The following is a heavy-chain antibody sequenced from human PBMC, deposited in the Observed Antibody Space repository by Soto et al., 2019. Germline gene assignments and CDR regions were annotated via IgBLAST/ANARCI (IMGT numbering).Heavy chain of an antibody. J-gene: IGHJ4*02. CDR2: INAGNGNT. Sequence: GASVKVSCKASGYTFTSYAMHWVRQAPGQRLEWMGWINAGNGNTKYSQKFQGRVTITRDTSASTAYMELSSLRSDDTAVYYCARFIVATIYLGSTPDYWGQGTLVTVSS. V-gene: IGHV1-3*01. D-gene: IGHD5-12*01. CDR1: GYTFTSYA. CDR3: ARFIVATIYLGSTPDY.